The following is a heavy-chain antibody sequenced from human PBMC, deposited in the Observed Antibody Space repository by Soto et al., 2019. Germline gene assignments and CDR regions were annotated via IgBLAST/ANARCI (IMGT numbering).Heavy chain of an antibody. D-gene: IGHD6-6*01. CDR2: IYYSGST. Sequence: SETLSLTCTVSGGSISSYYWSWIRQPPGKGLEWIGYIYYSGSTNYNPSLKSRVTISVDTSKNQFSLKLSSVTAADTAVYYCARSFSSSSVVFDYWGQGTLVTVSS. J-gene: IGHJ4*02. V-gene: IGHV4-59*01. CDR3: ARSFSSSSVVFDY. CDR1: GGSISSYY.